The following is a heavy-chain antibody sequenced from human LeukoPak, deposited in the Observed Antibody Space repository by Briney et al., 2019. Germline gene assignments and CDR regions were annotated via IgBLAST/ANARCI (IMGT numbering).Heavy chain of an antibody. D-gene: IGHD1-26*01. Sequence: ASVKVSCKASGYIFTSYYMHWVRQAPGQGLEWMGIINPSGGSTSYAQKFQGRVTMTRDTSTSTVYMELSSLRSEDTAVYYCAGVGATTAFDIWGQGTMVTVSS. CDR2: INPSGGST. V-gene: IGHV1-46*01. CDR3: AGVGATTAFDI. CDR1: GYIFTSYY. J-gene: IGHJ3*02.